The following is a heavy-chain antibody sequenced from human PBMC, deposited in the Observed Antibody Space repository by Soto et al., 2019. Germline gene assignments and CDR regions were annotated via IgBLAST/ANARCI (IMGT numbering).Heavy chain of an antibody. CDR2: IFYSGTT. CDR1: GASISSGDFY. J-gene: IGHJ5*02. D-gene: IGHD3-16*01. Sequence: SETLSLTCTVSGASISSGDFYWSWIRQPPGKGLEWIGYIFYSGTTSYNPSLKSRLTISVDTSKNQFSLKLRSVTAADTAVYYCARDLFIGGWFDPWGQGTLVTVSS. CDR3: ARDLFIGGWFDP. V-gene: IGHV4-30-4*01.